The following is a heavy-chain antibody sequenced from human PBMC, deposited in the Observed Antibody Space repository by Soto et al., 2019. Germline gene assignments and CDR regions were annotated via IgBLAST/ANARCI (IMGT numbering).Heavy chain of an antibody. CDR1: GYSFTSYW. V-gene: IGHV5-51*01. CDR2: IYPGDPDT. J-gene: IGHJ4*02. D-gene: IGHD3-16*01. Sequence: GESLKISCXGSGYSFTSYWIAWVRQMPGKGLEWMGIIYPGDPDTRYSPSFQGQVTISADKSISTAYLQWSSLKASDTAMYYCSRQDVEGGGNHYPVYFDYWGPGTLVTVSS. CDR3: SRQDVEGGGNHYPVYFDY.